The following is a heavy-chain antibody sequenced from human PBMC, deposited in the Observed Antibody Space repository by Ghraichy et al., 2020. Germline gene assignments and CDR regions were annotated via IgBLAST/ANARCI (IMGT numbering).Heavy chain of an antibody. V-gene: IGHV3-11*01. D-gene: IGHD3-22*01. J-gene: IGHJ5*02. Sequence: GGSLRLSCAASGFTFSDYYMSWIRQAPGKGLEWVSYISNSDNSDNTIYYADSVKGRFTISRDNAKNSLYLQMNSLRAEDTAVYYCARVVDSSVCGFDPWGQGTLVTVSS. CDR3: ARVVDSSVCGFDP. CDR2: ISNSDNSDNTI. CDR1: GFTFSDYY.